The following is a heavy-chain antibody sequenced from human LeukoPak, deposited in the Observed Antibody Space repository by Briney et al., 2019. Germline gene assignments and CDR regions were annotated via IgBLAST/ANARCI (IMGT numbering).Heavy chain of an antibody. Sequence: GGSLRLSCAASGFTFSSYAMSWVRQAPGKGLEWVSAISGSGGSTYYADSVKGRFTISRDNSKNTLYLQMNSLRAEDTAVYYCANSVFGGGNPRGTDYWGQGTLVTVSS. V-gene: IGHV3-23*01. J-gene: IGHJ4*02. CDR2: ISGSGGST. CDR3: ANSVFGGGNPRGTDY. D-gene: IGHD4-23*01. CDR1: GFTFSSYA.